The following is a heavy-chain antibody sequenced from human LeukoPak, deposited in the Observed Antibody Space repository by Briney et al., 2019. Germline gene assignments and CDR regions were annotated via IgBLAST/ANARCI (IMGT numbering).Heavy chain of an antibody. CDR2: ISAYNGNT. D-gene: IGHD3-10*01. J-gene: IGHJ4*02. Sequence: ASVKVSCKASGYTFANEGFTWVRQAPGQGLEWMGWISAYNGNTVYGMKFQGRVTMTTDTSTNTAYMELRSLRSDDTAVYYCSITHVDYWGQGTLVTVSS. V-gene: IGHV1-18*01. CDR3: SITHVDY. CDR1: GYTFANEG.